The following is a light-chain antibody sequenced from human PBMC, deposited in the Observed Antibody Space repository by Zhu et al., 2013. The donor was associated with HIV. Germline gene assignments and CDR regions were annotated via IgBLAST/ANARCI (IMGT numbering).Light chain of an antibody. CDR1: VSINNK. V-gene: IGKV3-15*01. CDR3: QQYDGWPPT. Sequence: ETLMTQSPAILSVSPGERVTVSCRASVSINNKLAWYQQKSGQPPRLLIYGAFIRATNVPGRFSGGKSGAEFTLTISGLLSEDFARYYCQQYDGWPPTFGQGTKVEI. J-gene: IGKJ1*01. CDR2: GAF.